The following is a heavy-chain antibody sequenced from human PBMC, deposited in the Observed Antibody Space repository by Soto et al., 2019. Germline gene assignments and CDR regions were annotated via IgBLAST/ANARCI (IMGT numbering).Heavy chain of an antibody. Sequence: QVQLQESGPGLVKPSETLSLTCTVSGGSISSYYWSWIRQPPGKGLEWIGYIYYRGSTNYNPSLKNRVTISVDTSKNQFSLKLSSVTAADTAVYYCAGYSSSWYGGAFDIWGQGTMVTVS. CDR3: AGYSSSWYGGAFDI. J-gene: IGHJ3*02. CDR2: IYYRGST. CDR1: GGSISSYY. D-gene: IGHD6-13*01. V-gene: IGHV4-59*08.